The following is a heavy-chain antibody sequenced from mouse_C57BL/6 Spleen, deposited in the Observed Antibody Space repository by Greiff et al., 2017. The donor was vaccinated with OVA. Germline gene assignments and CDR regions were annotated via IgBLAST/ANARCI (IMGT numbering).Heavy chain of an antibody. V-gene: IGHV1-82*01. J-gene: IGHJ3*01. Sequence: QVQLKQSGPELVKPGASVKISCKASGYAFSSSWMNWVKQRPGKGLEWIGRIYPGDGDTNYNGKFKGKATLTADKSSSTAYLQLISLTSEESAVFYCARAITTVPFAYWGQGTLVTVSA. CDR3: ARAITTVPFAY. CDR1: GYAFSSSW. CDR2: IYPGDGDT. D-gene: IGHD1-1*01.